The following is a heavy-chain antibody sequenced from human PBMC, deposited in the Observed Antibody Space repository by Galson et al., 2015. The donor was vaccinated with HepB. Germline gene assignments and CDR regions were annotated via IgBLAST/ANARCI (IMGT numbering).Heavy chain of an antibody. V-gene: IGHV1-46*01. CDR1: GYTFTNYY. Sequence: SVKVSCKASGYTFTNYYMHWVRQAPGQGPEWMGTFNPSGGNIGYAQKFQGRVTMTWDTSTTTVYMELSSLRSDDTAVYYCARDLGIAAPGLYMDVWGTGTTVTVSS. CDR3: ARDLGIAAPGLYMDV. CDR2: FNPSGGNI. D-gene: IGHD6-13*01. J-gene: IGHJ6*03.